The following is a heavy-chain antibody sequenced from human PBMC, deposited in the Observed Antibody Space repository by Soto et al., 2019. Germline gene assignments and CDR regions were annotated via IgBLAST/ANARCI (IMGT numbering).Heavy chain of an antibody. CDR1: GFTFSNYW. CDR2: IIKDGSEK. Sequence: GGSLRLSCAASGFTFSNYWMTWVRQAPGKGLEWGAHIIKDGSEKSYVDSVKGRFTISRDNAKNSLYLEMNSLRVEDTAVYYCARDWGGLGYWGQGTLVTVSS. D-gene: IGHD3-10*01. CDR3: ARDWGGLGY. J-gene: IGHJ4*02. V-gene: IGHV3-7*03.